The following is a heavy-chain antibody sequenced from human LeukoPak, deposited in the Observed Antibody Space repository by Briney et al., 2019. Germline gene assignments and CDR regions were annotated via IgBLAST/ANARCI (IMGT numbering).Heavy chain of an antibody. CDR1: GFIFSSYG. D-gene: IGHD1-20*01. J-gene: IGHJ5*02. CDR2: IRYDGSNK. V-gene: IGHV3-30*02. CDR3: AKGGYNWKDDEDWFDP. Sequence: GSLRLSCAASGFIFSSYGMHWVRQAPGKGLEWVAFIRYDGSNKYYADSVKGRFTISRDNSKNTLYLQMNSLRAEDTAVYYCAKGGYNWKDDEDWFDPWGQGTLVTVSS.